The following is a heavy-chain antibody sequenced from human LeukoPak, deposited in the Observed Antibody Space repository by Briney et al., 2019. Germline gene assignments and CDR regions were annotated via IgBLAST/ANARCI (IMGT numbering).Heavy chain of an antibody. CDR2: IYSGGYT. V-gene: IGHV3-66*01. CDR1: GFTFSTYA. J-gene: IGHJ3*02. Sequence: GSLRLSCAASGFTFSTYAMSWVRQAPGKGLEWVSVIYSGGYTNYPDSVKGRFTISRDNSKNTLYLQMNSLRAEDTAVYYCARTRTFGETSDAFDIWGQGTMVTVSS. CDR3: ARTRTFGETSDAFDI. D-gene: IGHD3-10*01.